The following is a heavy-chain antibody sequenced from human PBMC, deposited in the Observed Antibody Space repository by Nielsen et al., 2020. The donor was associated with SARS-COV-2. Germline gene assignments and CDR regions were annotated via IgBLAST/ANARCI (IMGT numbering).Heavy chain of an antibody. D-gene: IGHD3-3*01. CDR2: ISSSSSYI. J-gene: IGHJ3*02. CDR3: ARLKRFLEWQDAFDI. CDR1: GFTFSSYS. V-gene: IGHV3-21*04. Sequence: GESLKISCAASGFTFSSYSMNWVRQAPGKGLEWVSSISSSSSYIYYADSVKGRFTISRDNAKNSLYLQMNSLRAEDTAVYYCARLKRFLEWQDAFDIWGQGTMVTVSS.